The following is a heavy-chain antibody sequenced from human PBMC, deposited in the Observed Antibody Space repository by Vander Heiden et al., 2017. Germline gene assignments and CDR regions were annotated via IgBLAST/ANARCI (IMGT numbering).Heavy chain of an antibody. Sequence: QVALLESGGGVVQPGRSMRLSCAASGFLFSSFGLLWVRQAPGKGVEWVAVIWYDGSNKNYADSVKGRFIISKDNSKNTLYLQMNSLRAEDTAVYYCARDAGLLADALDIWGQGTMVTVSS. V-gene: IGHV3-33*01. CDR3: ARDAGLLADALDI. J-gene: IGHJ3*02. CDR1: GFLFSSFG. D-gene: IGHD3-10*01. CDR2: IWYDGSNK.